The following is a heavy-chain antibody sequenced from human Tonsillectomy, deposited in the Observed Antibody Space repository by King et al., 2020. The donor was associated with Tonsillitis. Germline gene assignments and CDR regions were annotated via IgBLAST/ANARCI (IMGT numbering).Heavy chain of an antibody. CDR3: ARDVGSDFFVATPGSL. CDR2: INPKTGGT. CDR1: GYMFTDYY. Sequence: VQLVESGAEVKKPGASVKVACKTSGYMFTDYYMHWVRQAPGQGLEWMGWINPKTGGTHYKKKFEGRVTMTRNTSISAVYIEVSRLRSDDTAVFYCARDVGSDFFVATPGSLWGQGTLVTVSS. J-gene: IGHJ4*02. D-gene: IGHD5-12*01. V-gene: IGHV1-2*02.